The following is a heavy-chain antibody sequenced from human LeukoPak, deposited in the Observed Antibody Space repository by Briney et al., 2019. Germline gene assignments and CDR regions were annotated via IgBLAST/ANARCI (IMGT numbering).Heavy chain of an antibody. D-gene: IGHD2-15*01. CDR1: GFTFSSYG. J-gene: IGHJ4*02. Sequence: GGTLRLSCAASGFTFSSYGMSWVRQAPGKGLEWVSAISGSGGSTYYADSVKGRFTISRDNSKNTLYLQVNSLRAEDTAVYYCAKGRDYVVGYSDYWGQGTLVTVSS. CDR2: ISGSGGST. CDR3: AKGRDYVVGYSDY. V-gene: IGHV3-23*01.